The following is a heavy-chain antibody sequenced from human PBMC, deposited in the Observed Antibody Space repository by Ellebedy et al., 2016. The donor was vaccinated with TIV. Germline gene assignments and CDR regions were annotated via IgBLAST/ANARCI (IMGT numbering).Heavy chain of an antibody. D-gene: IGHD3-10*01. CDR1: GFTFSSYW. Sequence: PGGSLRLSCAASGFTFSSYWMSWVRQAPGKGPEWVSAITNSGAGTYYGNSVKGRFTISRDNSKNTVYLQMNSLRAEDTALYYCRAYGSGSRRAFEHWGQGTLVTVSS. J-gene: IGHJ4*02. CDR2: ITNSGAGT. CDR3: RAYGSGSRRAFEH. V-gene: IGHV3-23*01.